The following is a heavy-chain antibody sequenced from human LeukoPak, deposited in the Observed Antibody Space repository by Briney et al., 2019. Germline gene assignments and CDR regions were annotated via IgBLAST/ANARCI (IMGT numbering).Heavy chain of an antibody. D-gene: IGHD3-3*01. V-gene: IGHV4-39*01. CDR1: GGSISSSSYY. J-gene: IGHJ6*02. Sequence: PSETLPLTCTVSGGSISSSSYYWGWIRQPPGKGLEWIGSIYYSGSTYYNPSLKSRVTISVDTSKNQFSLKLSSVTAADTAVYYCARHSYYDFWSGSLYYYYGMDVWGQGTTVTVSS. CDR2: IYYSGST. CDR3: ARHSYYDFWSGSLYYYYGMDV.